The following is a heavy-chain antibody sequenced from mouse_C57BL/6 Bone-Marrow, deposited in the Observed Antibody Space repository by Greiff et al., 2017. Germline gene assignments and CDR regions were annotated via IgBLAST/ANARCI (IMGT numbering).Heavy chain of an antibody. Sequence: QVQLQQPGAELVRPGTSVKLSCKASGYTFTSYWMHWVKQRPGQGLEWIGVIDPSDSYTNYNQKFKGKATLTADKSSSTAYMELRSLTSEDSAVYFCASLLGRRGYWGQGTTLTVSS. J-gene: IGHJ2*01. CDR3: ASLLGRRGY. V-gene: IGHV1-59*01. CDR2: IDPSDSYT. D-gene: IGHD4-1*01. CDR1: GYTFTSYW.